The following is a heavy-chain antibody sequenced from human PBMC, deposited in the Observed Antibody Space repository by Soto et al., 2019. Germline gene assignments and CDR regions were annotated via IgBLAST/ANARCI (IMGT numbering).Heavy chain of an antibody. J-gene: IGHJ5*02. Sequence: PGESVKISFKGPGHLFKNHWIGWVRQTPVKGLEWMGLIFTRDSETKTSPSFQGHVSFSVDNSINTVYLHWTSLKTTDTGIYFCARGYLHSRHGYDLWRKRTLIIVSS. CDR2: IFTRDSET. CDR1: GHLFKNHW. D-gene: IGHD5-18*01. CDR3: ARGYLHSRHGYDL. V-gene: IGHV5-51*01.